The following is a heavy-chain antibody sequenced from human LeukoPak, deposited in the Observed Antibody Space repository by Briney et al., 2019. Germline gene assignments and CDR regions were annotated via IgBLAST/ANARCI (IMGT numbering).Heavy chain of an antibody. CDR2: IYYSGST. CDR1: GGSISSGGYY. Sequence: SETLSLTCTVSGGSISSGGYYWSWIRQHPGKGLEWIGYIYYSGSTYYNPSLKSRVTISVDTSKNQFSLKLSSVTAADTAVYYCARDIAVTRAWFDPWGQGTLVTVSS. J-gene: IGHJ5*02. V-gene: IGHV4-30-4*08. D-gene: IGHD6-19*01. CDR3: ARDIAVTRAWFDP.